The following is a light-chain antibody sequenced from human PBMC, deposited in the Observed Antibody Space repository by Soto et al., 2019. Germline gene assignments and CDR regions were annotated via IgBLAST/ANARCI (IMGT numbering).Light chain of an antibody. CDR2: EVS. Sequence: QSALTQPASVSGSPGQSITISCTGTNSDVGGYNYVSWYQQHPGKAPELMIYEVSHRASGVSNRFSGSKSDNTASLTISGLQAEDEADYYCSSYTSISTLYVFGTGTKGTVL. CDR1: NSDVGGYNY. J-gene: IGLJ1*01. V-gene: IGLV2-14*01. CDR3: SSYTSISTLYV.